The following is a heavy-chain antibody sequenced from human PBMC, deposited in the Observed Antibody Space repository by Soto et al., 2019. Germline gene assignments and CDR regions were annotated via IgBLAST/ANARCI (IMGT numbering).Heavy chain of an antibody. D-gene: IGHD6-6*01. CDR2: ISYDGSNK. V-gene: IGHV3-30*03. CDR1: GFTLSSYG. Sequence: QVQLVESGGGVVQPGRSLRLSCAASGFTLSSYGMHWVRQAPGKGLEWVAVISYDGSNKHYADSVKGRFTISRDNSKNTLYLQMNGLTDKDRGVYYCAREEGSSVQNYSSSDMGVWGPGTTVPVFS. CDR3: AREEGSSVQNYSSSDMGV. J-gene: IGHJ6*02.